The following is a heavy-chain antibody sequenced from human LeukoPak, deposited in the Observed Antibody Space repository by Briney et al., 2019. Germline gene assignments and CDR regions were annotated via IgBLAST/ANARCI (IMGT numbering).Heavy chain of an antibody. D-gene: IGHD3-22*01. V-gene: IGHV4-38-2*02. Sequence: SETLSLTCTVSGYSISSGYHWGWIRQPPGKGLEWIGSIYHSGCTYYNPSLKSRVTISVDTSKNQFSLKLSSVTAADTAVYYCATIVVVITDTRPDYWGQGTLVTVSS. CDR1: GYSISSGYH. CDR2: IYHSGCT. J-gene: IGHJ4*02. CDR3: ATIVVVITDTRPDY.